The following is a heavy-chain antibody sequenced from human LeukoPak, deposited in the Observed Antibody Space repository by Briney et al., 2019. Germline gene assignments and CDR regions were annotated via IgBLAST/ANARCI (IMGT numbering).Heavy chain of an antibody. D-gene: IGHD2-2*01. Sequence: GGSLRLSCAASGFTFSSYAMSWVRQAPGKGLEWVSVIPGSGTSTYYADSVKGRFTIFRDNSENTLYLQVNSLRAEDTAVYYCAKLYCGSTSCYPIDYWGQGTLVTVSS. V-gene: IGHV3-23*01. CDR2: IPGSGTST. CDR3: AKLYCGSTSCYPIDY. CDR1: GFTFSSYA. J-gene: IGHJ4*02.